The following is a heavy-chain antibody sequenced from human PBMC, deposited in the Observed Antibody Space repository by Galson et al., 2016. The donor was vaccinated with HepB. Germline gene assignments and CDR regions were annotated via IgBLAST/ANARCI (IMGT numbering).Heavy chain of an antibody. V-gene: IGHV4-30-4*08. CDR2: IHSTGSV. D-gene: IGHD4-11*01. CDR3: ARHVDYTNSFDF. Sequence: TLSLTCTVSGGSINNDLYYYTWIRQPPGKGLEWIGYIHSTGSVFSKPSLQSRVGISLDTSANQFSLNLYSVTSADTALYFCARHVDYTNSFDFWGPGIVVTVSS. J-gene: IGHJ4*01. CDR1: GGSINNDLYY.